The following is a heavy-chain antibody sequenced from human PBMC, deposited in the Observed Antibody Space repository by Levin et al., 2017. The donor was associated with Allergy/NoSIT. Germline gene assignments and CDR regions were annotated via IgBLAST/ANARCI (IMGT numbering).Heavy chain of an antibody. CDR2: IYYSGST. J-gene: IGHJ3*02. CDR1: GGSISSYY. V-gene: IGHV4-59*01. D-gene: IGHD2-15*01. CDR3: ARSPRYCSGGSCYPDAFDI. Sequence: SETLSLTCTVSGGSISSYYWSWIRQPPGKGLEWIGYIYYSGSTNYNPSLKSRVTISVDTSKNQFSLKLSSVTAADTAVYYCARSPRYCSGGSCYPDAFDIWGQGTMVTVSS.